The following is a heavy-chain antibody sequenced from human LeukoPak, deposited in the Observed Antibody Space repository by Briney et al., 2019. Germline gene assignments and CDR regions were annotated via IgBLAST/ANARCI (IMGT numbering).Heavy chain of an antibody. D-gene: IGHD3-3*01. CDR2: ISYDGINK. CDR1: GFIFSSYA. V-gene: IGHV3-30*04. CDR3: AKASITIFGGGYFDY. Sequence: GGSLRLSCAASGFIFSSYAMHWVRQAPGKGLEWVAVISYDGINKYYADSVKGRFTISRDNSKNTLYLQMNSLRAEDTAVYYCAKASITIFGGGYFDYWGQGTLVTVSS. J-gene: IGHJ4*02.